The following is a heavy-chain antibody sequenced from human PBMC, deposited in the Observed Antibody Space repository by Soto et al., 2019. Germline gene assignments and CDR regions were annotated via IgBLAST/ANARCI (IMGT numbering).Heavy chain of an antibody. CDR2: IYYSGST. J-gene: IGHJ5*02. CDR3: ARFTLLWFGELSNYWFGP. V-gene: IGHV4-59*01. D-gene: IGHD3-10*01. Sequence: PSETLSLTCTVSGGSISSYYWSWIRQPPGKGLEWIGYIYYSGSTNYNPSLKSRVTISVDTSKNQFSLKLSSVTAAETAVYYCARFTLLWFGELSNYWFGPWGQGTQVTVAS. CDR1: GGSISSYY.